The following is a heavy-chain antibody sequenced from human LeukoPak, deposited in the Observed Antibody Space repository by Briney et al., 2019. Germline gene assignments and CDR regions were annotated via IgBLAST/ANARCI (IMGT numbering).Heavy chain of an antibody. Sequence: GRSLRLSCAASGFTFGNYGIHWVRQAPGKGLEWVAVISYDGSYKYYGDSVKSRFTISRDNSKNTLYLQMNSLRAEDTAVYYCARALNSDIVATPFDYWGQGTLVTVSS. D-gene: IGHD5-12*01. J-gene: IGHJ4*02. CDR2: ISYDGSYK. CDR3: ARALNSDIVATPFDY. CDR1: GFTFGNYG. V-gene: IGHV3-30*03.